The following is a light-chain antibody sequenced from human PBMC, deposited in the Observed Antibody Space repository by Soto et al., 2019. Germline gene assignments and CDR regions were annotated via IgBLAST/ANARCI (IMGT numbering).Light chain of an antibody. CDR2: DVS. CDR1: SSDVGGYNY. CDR3: SSYTSSSIFPIV. J-gene: IGLJ1*01. Sequence: QSVLTQPASVSGSPGQSITISCTGTSSDVGGYNYVSWYQQHPGKAPKLMIYDVSNRPSGVSNRFSGSKSGNTVSLTISGLQAEDEADYYCSSYTSSSIFPIVFGTGTKLTVL. V-gene: IGLV2-14*01.